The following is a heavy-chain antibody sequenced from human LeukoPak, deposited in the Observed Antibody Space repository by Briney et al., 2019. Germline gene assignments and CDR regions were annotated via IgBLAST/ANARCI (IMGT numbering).Heavy chain of an antibody. D-gene: IGHD1-26*01. Sequence: GGSLRLSCAASGFIFSSYAMSWVRQAPGKGLEWVSAISGSGGSTYYADSVKGRFTISRDNSNNTLYLQMNSLRAEDTAVYYCAKGPGVSGSYYDYWGQGTLVTVSS. CDR3: AKGPGVSGSYYDY. J-gene: IGHJ4*02. CDR1: GFIFSSYA. CDR2: ISGSGGST. V-gene: IGHV3-23*01.